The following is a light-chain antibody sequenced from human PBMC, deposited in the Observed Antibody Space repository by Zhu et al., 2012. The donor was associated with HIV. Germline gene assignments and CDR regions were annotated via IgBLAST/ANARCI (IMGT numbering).Light chain of an antibody. CDR1: QSVGSSY. J-gene: IGKJ2*01. Sequence: IVLTQSPGTLSLSPGERATLSCRASQSVGSSYLAWYQQKPGQAPRLLIYGASSRAPGIPDRFSGSGSGTDFTLTISRLEPEDFAVYYCQQYGSSPRTFGQGTKLEI. CDR3: QQYGSSPRT. CDR2: GAS. V-gene: IGKV3-20*01.